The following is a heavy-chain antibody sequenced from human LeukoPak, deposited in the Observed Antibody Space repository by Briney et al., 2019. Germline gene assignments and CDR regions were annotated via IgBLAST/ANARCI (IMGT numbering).Heavy chain of an antibody. CDR2: IIPIFGTA. CDR3: ARRAAGHIVVVTAIYGMDV. D-gene: IGHD2-21*02. J-gene: IGHJ6*02. CDR1: GGTFSSYA. Sequence: SVKVSCKASGGTFSSYAISWVRQAPGQGLEWMGGIIPIFGTANYAQKFQGRVTITADESTSTAYMELSSLRSEDTAVYYCARRAAGHIVVVTAIYGMDVWCQGTTVTVSS. V-gene: IGHV1-69*13.